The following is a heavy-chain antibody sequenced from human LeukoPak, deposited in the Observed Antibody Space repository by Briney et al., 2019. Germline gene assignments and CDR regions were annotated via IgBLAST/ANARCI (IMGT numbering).Heavy chain of an antibody. CDR1: GFTCTNYW. J-gene: IGHJ4*02. CDR2: VNSDGSDT. CDR3: AGRPY. Sequence: GASLSLSCFAYGFTCTNYWMHWGRQAPGGGLEGVSRVNSDGSDTIYADSVRGRITITSDNAKNTVYLQMNSLRGEATAICYCAGRPYWGQGTLVTVSS. V-gene: IGHV3-74*01.